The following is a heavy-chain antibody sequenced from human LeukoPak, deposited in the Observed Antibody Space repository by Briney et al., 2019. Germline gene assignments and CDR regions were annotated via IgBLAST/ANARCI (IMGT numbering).Heavy chain of an antibody. D-gene: IGHD6-13*01. J-gene: IGHJ5*02. CDR3: ARDSAHPYSGSALRAESWFDP. CDR1: GYTFTSYG. V-gene: IGHV1-18*01. Sequence: ASVKVSCKASGYTFTSYGISWVRQAPGQGLEWMGWISAYNGNTNYAQKLQGRVTMTTDTSTSTAYMELRSLRSDDTAVYYCARDSAHPYSGSALRAESWFDPWGQGTLVTVSS. CDR2: ISAYNGNT.